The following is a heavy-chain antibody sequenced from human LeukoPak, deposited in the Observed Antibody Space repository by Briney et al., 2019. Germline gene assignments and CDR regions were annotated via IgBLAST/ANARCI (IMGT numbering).Heavy chain of an antibody. CDR3: AKGDSSGYCSSFDY. Sequence: SLRLSCAASGFTFDDYAMHWVRQAPGKGLEWVSGLRWNSGSIEYVASVKGRFTISRDNAKNSLYLQMHSLRAEDMALYYCAKGDSSGYCSSFDYWGQGTLVTVSS. D-gene: IGHD3-22*01. CDR2: LRWNSGSI. CDR1: GFTFDDYA. V-gene: IGHV3-9*03. J-gene: IGHJ4*02.